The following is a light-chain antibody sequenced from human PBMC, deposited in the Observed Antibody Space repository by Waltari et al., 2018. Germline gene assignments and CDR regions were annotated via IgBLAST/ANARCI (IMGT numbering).Light chain of an antibody. CDR2: GKN. V-gene: IGLV3-19*01. J-gene: IGLJ2*01. CDR1: SLRRFY. CDR3: NSRDSSDNPV. Sequence: SSELTQDPAMSVALGQTVRITCQGDSLRRFYASWYQQKPGQAPVLVMYGKNNRPSGSPDRVSDSSSGNTASLTITGAQAEDEADYYCNSRDSSDNPVFGGGTKLTVL.